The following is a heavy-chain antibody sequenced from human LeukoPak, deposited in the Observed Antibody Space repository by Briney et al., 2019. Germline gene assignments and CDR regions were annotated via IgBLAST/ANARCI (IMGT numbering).Heavy chain of an antibody. CDR2: INAGNGNT. CDR3: ARDYDSSGYYTFDC. V-gene: IGHV1-3*01. D-gene: IGHD3-22*01. Sequence: GASVKVSCKASGYTFTSYAMHWVRQAPGQRLEWMGWINAGNGNTKYSQKFQGRVTITRDTSASTAYMELSSLRSEDTAVYYCARDYDSSGYYTFDCWGQGTLVTVSS. CDR1: GYTFTSYA. J-gene: IGHJ4*02.